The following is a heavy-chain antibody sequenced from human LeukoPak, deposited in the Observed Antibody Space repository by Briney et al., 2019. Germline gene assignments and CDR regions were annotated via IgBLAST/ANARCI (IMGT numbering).Heavy chain of an antibody. CDR2: TSGSGGST. CDR3: AKDHSSSWYVFGH. Sequence: GGSLRLSCAASGFTFSSYAMSWVRQAPGKGLEWVSATSGSGGSTYYADSVKGRFTISRDNSKNTLYLQMNSLRAEDTAVYYCAKDHSSSWYVFGHWGQGTLVTVSS. J-gene: IGHJ4*02. V-gene: IGHV3-23*01. D-gene: IGHD6-13*01. CDR1: GFTFSSYA.